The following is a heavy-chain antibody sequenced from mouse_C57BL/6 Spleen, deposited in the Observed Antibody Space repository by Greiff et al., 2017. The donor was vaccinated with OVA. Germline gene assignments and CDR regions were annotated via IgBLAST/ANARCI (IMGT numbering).Heavy chain of an antibody. D-gene: IGHD1-1*01. J-gene: IGHJ1*03. CDR2: ISSGSSTI. V-gene: IGHV5-17*01. Sequence: EVKLMESGGGLVKPGGSLKLSCAASGFTFSDYGMHWVRQAPEKGLEWVAYISSGSSTIYYADTVKGRFTISRDNAKNTLFLQMTSLRAEDKARYYWARHITTERRNWYFDVWGTGTTVTVSS. CDR1: GFTFSDYG. CDR3: ARHITTERRNWYFDV.